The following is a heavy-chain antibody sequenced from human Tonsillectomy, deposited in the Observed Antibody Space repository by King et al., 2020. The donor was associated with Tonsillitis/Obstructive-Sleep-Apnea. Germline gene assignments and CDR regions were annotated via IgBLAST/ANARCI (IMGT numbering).Heavy chain of an antibody. V-gene: IGHV1-18*01. J-gene: IGHJ4*02. Sequence: VQLVESGAEVKKPGASVKVSCKASGYTFTSYGISWVRQAPGQGLEWMGWISPYNGDTNYAQKLQGRLTMTTGTSTSTAYMELRSLRSDDTAVYYCARYSMSHYYDSSAYYTFDYWGQGTLVTVSS. CDR2: ISPYNGDT. D-gene: IGHD3-22*01. CDR3: ARYSMSHYYDSSAYYTFDY. CDR1: GYTFTSYG.